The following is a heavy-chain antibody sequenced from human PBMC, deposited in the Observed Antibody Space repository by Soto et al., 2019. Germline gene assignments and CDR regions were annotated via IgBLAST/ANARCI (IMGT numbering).Heavy chain of an antibody. CDR1: GYSFTTHW. Sequence: PGESLKISCQGPGYSFTTHWITWVRQTPGKGLEWMGRIDPSNSYINYSPSFQGHVTIPVDRSISTAFLQWRRLEASDNAIDYRARRLSGPKEEYNAYYFYGLDVWGQGTKVTVSS. CDR2: IDPSNSYI. D-gene: IGHD1-1*01. CDR3: ARRLSGPKEEYNAYYFYGLDV. J-gene: IGHJ6*02. V-gene: IGHV5-10-1*01.